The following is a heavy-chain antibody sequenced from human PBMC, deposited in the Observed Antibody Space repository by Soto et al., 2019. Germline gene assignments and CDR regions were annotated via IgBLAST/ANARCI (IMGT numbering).Heavy chain of an antibody. Sequence: EVQLLESGGGLVQPGGSLRLSCAASGFTFSSYAMSWVRQAPGKGLEWVSATSGSGGSTYYADSVKGRFTISRDNSKNTLYLQMNSLRAEDTAVYYCAKSTAATHVPLDYWGQGTLVTVSS. D-gene: IGHD2-15*01. J-gene: IGHJ4*02. CDR1: GFTFSSYA. CDR2: TSGSGGST. CDR3: AKSTAATHVPLDY. V-gene: IGHV3-23*01.